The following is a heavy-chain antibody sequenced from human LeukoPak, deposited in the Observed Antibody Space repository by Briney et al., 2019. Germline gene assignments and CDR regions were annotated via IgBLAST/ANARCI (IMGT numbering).Heavy chain of an antibody. CDR2: IYHSGST. CDR3: ASTLWFGELPYYYGMDV. J-gene: IGHJ6*02. D-gene: IGHD3-10*01. CDR1: GGSISSGGYS. Sequence: SQTLSLTCAVSGGSISSGGYSWSWIRQPPGKGLEWIGYIYHSGSTYYNPSLKSRVTISVDRSKNQFSLKLSSVTAADTAVYYCASTLWFGELPYYYGMDVWGQGTTVTVSS. V-gene: IGHV4-30-2*01.